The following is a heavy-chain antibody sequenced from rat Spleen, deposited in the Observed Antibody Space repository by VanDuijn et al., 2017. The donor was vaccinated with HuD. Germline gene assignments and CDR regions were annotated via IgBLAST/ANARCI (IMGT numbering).Heavy chain of an antibody. D-gene: IGHD1-4*01. V-gene: IGHV5-29*01. J-gene: IGHJ2*01. CDR1: GFTFSYYY. CDR3: ARRHFGYTDYFDY. Sequence: EVQLLESEGDLVQPGRSLKVSCAASGFTFSYYYMAWVRQGPTEGLEWVATISHDGDSTYYRDSVKGRFTISRDNAKSTLFLQMDSLRSEDTATYYCARRHFGYTDYFDYWGQGVMVTVSS. CDR2: ISHDGDST.